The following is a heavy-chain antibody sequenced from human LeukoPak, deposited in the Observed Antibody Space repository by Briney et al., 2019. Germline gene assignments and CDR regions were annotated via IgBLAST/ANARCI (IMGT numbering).Heavy chain of an antibody. D-gene: IGHD1-26*01. Sequence: GGSLRLSCAASGFTFSDYYMSWIRQAPRKGLEWVSYISSSGSTIYYADSVKGRFTISRDNAKNSLYLQMNSLRAEDTAVYYCARDATVGATDYWGQGTLVTVSS. V-gene: IGHV3-11*04. CDR1: GFTFSDYY. CDR3: ARDATVGATDY. CDR2: ISSSGSTI. J-gene: IGHJ4*02.